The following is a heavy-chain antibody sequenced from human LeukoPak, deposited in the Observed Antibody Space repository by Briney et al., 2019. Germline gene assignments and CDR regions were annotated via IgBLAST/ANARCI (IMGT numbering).Heavy chain of an antibody. J-gene: IGHJ5*02. CDR2: VIPILGIT. Sequence: GAPVKVSCKASGGTFNSYTVSWVRQAPGQGLEWMGRVIPILGITNYAQNFQGRVTVTADKSTSTAFMELSSLTSEDTAVYYCAEGGGDSHNWFDPWGQGTLVTVSS. CDR1: GGTFNSYT. D-gene: IGHD2-21*02. V-gene: IGHV1-69*02. CDR3: AEGGGDSHNWFDP.